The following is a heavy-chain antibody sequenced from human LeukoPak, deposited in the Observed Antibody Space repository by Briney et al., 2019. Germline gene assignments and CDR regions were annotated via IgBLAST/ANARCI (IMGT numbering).Heavy chain of an antibody. CDR3: ARVGVTDQYYFDS. D-gene: IGHD3-10*01. CDR2: ITSSSSSYI. CDR1: GFTFSSYS. V-gene: IGHV3-21*01. J-gene: IGHJ4*02. Sequence: PGGSLRLSCAASGFTFSSYSMNWVRQAPGKGLEWVSSITSSSSSYIFYTDSVKGRFTISRDNAKNSLYLQMNSLRAEDTAVYYCARVGVTDQYYFDSWGQGTLVTVSS.